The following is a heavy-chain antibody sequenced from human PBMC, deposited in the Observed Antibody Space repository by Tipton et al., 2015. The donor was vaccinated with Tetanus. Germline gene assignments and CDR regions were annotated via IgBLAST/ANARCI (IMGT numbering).Heavy chain of an antibody. Sequence: GSLRLSCAASGFPFSRFSMNWVRQAPGKGLEWVSSISSGSTYIYYADSVKGRFTISRDNAKNSLYLLMDSLRAEDTAVYYCARDQIVEQATRDHDYGVDVWGQGTTVTVSS. CDR1: GFPFSRFS. V-gene: IGHV3-21*01. J-gene: IGHJ6*02. CDR3: ARDQIVEQATRDHDYGVDV. CDR2: ISSGSTYI. D-gene: IGHD3-22*01.